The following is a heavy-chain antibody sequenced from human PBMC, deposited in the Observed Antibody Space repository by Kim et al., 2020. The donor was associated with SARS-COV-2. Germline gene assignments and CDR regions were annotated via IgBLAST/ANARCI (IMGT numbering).Heavy chain of an antibody. Sequence: GGSLRLSCAASGFTFSSYAMHWVRQAPGKGPEWVADISYDGSNKYYADSVKGRFTISRDNSKNTLYLQMNSLRAEDTAVYYCARGGGDNGPFDYWGQGTLVTVSS. V-gene: IGHV3-30*04. J-gene: IGHJ4*02. CDR1: GFTFSSYA. D-gene: IGHD2-21*02. CDR3: ARGGGDNGPFDY. CDR2: ISYDGSNK.